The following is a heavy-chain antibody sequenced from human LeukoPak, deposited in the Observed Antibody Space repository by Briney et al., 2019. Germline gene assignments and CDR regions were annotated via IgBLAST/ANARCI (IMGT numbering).Heavy chain of an antibody. CDR1: GGSISNYY. CDR2: ISHSGST. V-gene: IGHV4-59*12. Sequence: SETLSLTCTVSGGSISNYYWSWIRQPPGKGLEWIGYISHSGSTNYSPSLKSRVTISLDTSKNQFSLKLSSVTAADTAVYYCARERRITIFGEVSDNWFDPWGQGTLVTVSS. CDR3: ARERRITIFGEVSDNWFDP. D-gene: IGHD3-3*01. J-gene: IGHJ5*02.